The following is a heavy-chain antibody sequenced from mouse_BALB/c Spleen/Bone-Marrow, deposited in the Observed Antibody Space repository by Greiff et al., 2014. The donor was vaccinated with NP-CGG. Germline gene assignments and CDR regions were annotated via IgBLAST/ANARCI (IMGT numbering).Heavy chain of an antibody. Sequence: VQLQQSGAELLKPGASVKISCKATGYTFSSYWIEWVKQRPGHGLEWIGEILPGSGSTNYNEKFKGKATFTADTSSNTAYMQLSSLTSEDSAVYYCARWGVRGKDYFDYWGQGTTLTVSS. CDR1: GYTFSSYW. CDR3: ARWGVRGKDYFDY. V-gene: IGHV1-9*01. D-gene: IGHD2-14*01. CDR2: ILPGSGST. J-gene: IGHJ2*01.